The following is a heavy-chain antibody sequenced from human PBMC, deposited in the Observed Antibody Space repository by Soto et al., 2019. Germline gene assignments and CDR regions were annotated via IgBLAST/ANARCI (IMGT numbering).Heavy chain of an antibody. CDR2: IYPGDSDT. CDR1: GYSFTSYW. J-gene: IGHJ6*02. Sequence: PGESLKISCKGSGYSFTSYWIGWVRQMPGKGLEWMGIIYPGDSDTRYSPSFQGQVTISADKSISTAYLQRSSLKASDPAMYYGASRRGVRGEFGMDGWRQGTTFTVSS. D-gene: IGHD3-10*01. V-gene: IGHV5-51*01. CDR3: ASRRGVRGEFGMDG.